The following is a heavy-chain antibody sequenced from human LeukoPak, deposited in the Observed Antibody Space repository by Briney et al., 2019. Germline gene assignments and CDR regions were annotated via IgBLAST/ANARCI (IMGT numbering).Heavy chain of an antibody. Sequence: ESLKISCKGSGYSFTNYWIGWVRQMPGKGLEWMGIIYPGDSDTRYSPSFQGQVTISADKSISTAYLQWSSLKASDTAMYYCARQSSGYRNAFDIWGQGTMVTVSS. J-gene: IGHJ3*02. D-gene: IGHD3-22*01. CDR3: ARQSSGYRNAFDI. V-gene: IGHV5-51*01. CDR1: GYSFTNYW. CDR2: IYPGDSDT.